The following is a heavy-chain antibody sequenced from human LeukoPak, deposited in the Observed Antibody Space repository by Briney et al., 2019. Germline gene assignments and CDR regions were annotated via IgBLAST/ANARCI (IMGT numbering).Heavy chain of an antibody. D-gene: IGHD6-13*01. CDR2: ISYGGSNK. CDR3: ARDKYSSSWYYYYYMDV. V-gene: IGHV3-30*04. J-gene: IGHJ6*03. CDR1: GFTFSSYA. Sequence: QPGRSLRLSCAASGFTFSSYAMHWVRQAPGKGLECVAVISYGGSNKYYADSVKGRFTISRDNSKNTLYLQMNSLRAEDTAVYYCARDKYSSSWYYYYYMDVWGKGTTVTVSS.